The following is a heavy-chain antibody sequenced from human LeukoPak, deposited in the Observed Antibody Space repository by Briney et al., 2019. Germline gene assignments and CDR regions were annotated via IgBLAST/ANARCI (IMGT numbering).Heavy chain of an antibody. CDR2: MSSSSSYI. D-gene: IGHD3-3*01. CDR1: GFTFSSYS. CDR3: ARGYLEYYDFWSGQEASFDY. J-gene: IGHJ4*02. Sequence: PGGSLRLSCAASGFTFSSYSMNWVRQAPGKGLEWVSSMSSSSSYIYYADSVKGRFTISRDNAKNSLYLQMNSLRAEDTAVYYCARGYLEYYDFWSGQEASFDYWGQGTLVTVSS. V-gene: IGHV3-21*01.